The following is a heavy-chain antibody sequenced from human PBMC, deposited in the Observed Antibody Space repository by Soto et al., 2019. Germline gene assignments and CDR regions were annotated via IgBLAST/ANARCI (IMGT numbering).Heavy chain of an antibody. D-gene: IGHD6-13*01. J-gene: IGHJ5*02. Sequence: EVQLVESGGGLVQPGGSLRLSCAASGFTFSTYWMSWVRQAPGRGLEWVANIKQDGSEKYYVDSVKGRFTISRDNAKSSLFLQVNSLRVEDTAVYYCARVGSSSWYNWFDPWGQGTLVTVSS. V-gene: IGHV3-7*03. CDR1: GFTFSTYW. CDR3: ARVGSSSWYNWFDP. CDR2: IKQDGSEK.